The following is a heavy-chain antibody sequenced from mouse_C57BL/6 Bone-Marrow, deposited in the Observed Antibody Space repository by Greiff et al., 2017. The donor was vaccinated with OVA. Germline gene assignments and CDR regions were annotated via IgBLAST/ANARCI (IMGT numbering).Heavy chain of an antibody. V-gene: IGHV1-81*01. CDR1: GYTFTSYG. CDR2: IYPRSGNT. CDR3: ARNYDYDGGVDY. D-gene: IGHD2-4*01. J-gene: IGHJ2*01. Sequence: VQLQESGAELARPGASVKLSCKASGYTFTSYGISWVKQRTGQGLEWIGEIYPRSGNTYYNEKFKGKATLTADKSSSTAYMELRSLTSEDSAVYVCARNYDYDGGVDYWGQGTTLTGSS.